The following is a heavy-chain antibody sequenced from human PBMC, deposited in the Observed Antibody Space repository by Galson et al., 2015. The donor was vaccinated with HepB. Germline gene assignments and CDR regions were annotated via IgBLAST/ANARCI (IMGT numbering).Heavy chain of an antibody. CDR1: GFTFSSYW. V-gene: IGHV3-7*03. Sequence: SLRLSCAAYGFTFSSYWMSWVRQAPGKGLEWVANIKQDGSEKYYVDSVKGRFTISRDNAKNSLYLQMNSLRAEDTAVYYCAREGFPEHYFDYWGQGTLVTVSS. CDR3: AREGFPEHYFDY. J-gene: IGHJ4*02. CDR2: IKQDGSEK.